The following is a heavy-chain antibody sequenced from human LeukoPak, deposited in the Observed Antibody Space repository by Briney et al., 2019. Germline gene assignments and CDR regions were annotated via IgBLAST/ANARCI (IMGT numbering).Heavy chain of an antibody. J-gene: IGHJ3*02. Sequence: GGSLRLSCAASGFTFRSHDMSWVRQAPGKGLEWVSGIGASGGSTFYADSVKGRFTIPRDNSKNTLYLQMNGLRVEDTAVYYCVREGPRGLAFDIWGQGTMVTVSS. CDR3: VREGPRGLAFDI. CDR1: GFTFRSHD. V-gene: IGHV3-23*01. CDR2: IGASGGST. D-gene: IGHD3/OR15-3a*01.